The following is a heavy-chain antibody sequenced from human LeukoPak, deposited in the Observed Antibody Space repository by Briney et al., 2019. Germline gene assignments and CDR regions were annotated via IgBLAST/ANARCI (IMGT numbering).Heavy chain of an antibody. V-gene: IGHV1-18*04. J-gene: IGHJ4*02. D-gene: IGHD3-10*01. Sequence: GASVNVSCKASGYTFTSYYMHWVRQAPGQGLEGMGWINTYSGDTNYAQKLQGRVTMTTDTSTSTAYMELGSLRSDDTAMYYCARDYQYYASGSSKKAFDYWGQGTLVTVSS. CDR3: ARDYQYYASGSSKKAFDY. CDR2: INTYSGDT. CDR1: GYTFTSYY.